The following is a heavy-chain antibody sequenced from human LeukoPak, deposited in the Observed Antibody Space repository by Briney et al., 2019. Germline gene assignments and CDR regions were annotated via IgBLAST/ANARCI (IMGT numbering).Heavy chain of an antibody. CDR3: ARAGVSYWFDP. CDR1: GYTFTSYY. J-gene: IGHJ5*02. D-gene: IGHD3-10*01. Sequence: ASVKVSCKASGYTFTSYYMHWVRQAPGQGLEWMGIINPSGGSTSYAQKFQGRVTMTRDTSTSTVYMGLSSLRSEDTAVYYCARAGVSYWFDPWGQGTLVTVSS. V-gene: IGHV1-46*01. CDR2: INPSGGST.